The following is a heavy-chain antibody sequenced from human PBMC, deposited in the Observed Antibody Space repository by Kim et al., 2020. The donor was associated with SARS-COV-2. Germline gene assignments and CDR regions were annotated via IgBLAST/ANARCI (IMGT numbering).Heavy chain of an antibody. CDR1: GFTFTSSP. V-gene: IGHV1-58*01. CDR3: SAVRSIAAAGPSYYYYYGMDV. D-gene: IGHD6-13*01. J-gene: IGHJ6*02. Sequence: SVKVSCKASGFTFTSSPVQWVRQARGQRLEWIGWLVVGSGNTNYAQKFQERVTIIRDMSTSTAYMELSSLRSEYTAVYYCSAVRSIAAAGPSYYYYYGMDVWGQGNTVTVSS. CDR2: LVVGSGNT.